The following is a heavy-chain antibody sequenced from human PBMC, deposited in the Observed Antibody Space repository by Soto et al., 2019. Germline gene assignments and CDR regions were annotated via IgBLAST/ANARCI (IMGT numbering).Heavy chain of an antibody. CDR3: ARDLWGYCGADCYPLDV. V-gene: IGHV4-59*01. D-gene: IGHD2-21*02. Sequence: SETLSLTCSVSGDSISSYYWSWIRQPPGMGLEWIGYMYNTGSTIYNPSLKSRVTISVDTSKNQFSLKLNSVTAADTAVYYCARDLWGYCGADCYPLDVWGQGTTVTVSS. CDR2: MYNTGST. CDR1: GDSISSYY. J-gene: IGHJ6*02.